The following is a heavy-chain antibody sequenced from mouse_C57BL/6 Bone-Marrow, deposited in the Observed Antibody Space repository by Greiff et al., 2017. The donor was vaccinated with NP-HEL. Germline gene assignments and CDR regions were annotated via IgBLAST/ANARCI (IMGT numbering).Heavy chain of an antibody. CDR1: GYTFTDYE. D-gene: IGHD1-1*01. J-gene: IGHJ3*01. CDR2: IDPETGGT. CDR3: TRRGTTVEVGGAWFAY. Sequence: VQLVESGAELVRPGASVTLSCKASGYTFTDYEMHWVKQTPVHGLEWIGAIDPETGGTAYNQKFKGKAILTADKSSSTAYMELRSLTSEDSAVYYCTRRGTTVEVGGAWFAYWGQGTLVTVSA. V-gene: IGHV1-15*01.